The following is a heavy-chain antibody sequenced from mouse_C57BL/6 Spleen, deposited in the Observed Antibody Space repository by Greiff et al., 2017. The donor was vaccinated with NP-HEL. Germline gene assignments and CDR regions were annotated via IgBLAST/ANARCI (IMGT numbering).Heavy chain of an antibody. CDR1: GFSLTSYG. J-gene: IGHJ2*01. Sequence: VQLVESGPGLVQPSQSLSITCTVSGFSLTSYGVHWVRQSPGKGLEWLGVIWSGGSTDYNAAFISRLSISKDNSKSQVFFKMNSLQADDTAIYYCARNCLLYYGSSLDYWGQGTTLTVSS. D-gene: IGHD1-1*01. CDR2: IWSGGST. V-gene: IGHV2-2*01. CDR3: ARNCLLYYGSSLDY.